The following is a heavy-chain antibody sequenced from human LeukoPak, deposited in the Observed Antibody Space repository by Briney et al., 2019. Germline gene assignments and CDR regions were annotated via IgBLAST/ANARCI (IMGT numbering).Heavy chain of an antibody. Sequence: SETLSLTCAVYGGSFSGYYWSWIRQPPGKGLEWIGEINHSGSTNYNPSLKSRVTISVDTSKNQFSLKLSSVTAADTAVYYCARDTYYYDSSGYYPPFLDYWGQGTLVTVSS. J-gene: IGHJ4*02. D-gene: IGHD3-22*01. CDR1: GGSFSGYY. V-gene: IGHV4-34*01. CDR3: ARDTYYYDSSGYYPPFLDY. CDR2: INHSGST.